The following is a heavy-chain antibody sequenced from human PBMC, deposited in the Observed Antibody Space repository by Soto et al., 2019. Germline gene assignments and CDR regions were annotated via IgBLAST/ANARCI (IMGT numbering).Heavy chain of an antibody. Sequence: QVQLVQSGAEEKKPGASVKVSCKASGYTFTSYAMHWVRQAPGQRLEWMGWINAGNGNTKYSQKFQGRVTITRDTSASTAYMELSSLRSEDTAVYYCARTNTAMVKAYYYYGMDVWGQGTTVTVSS. CDR3: ARTNTAMVKAYYYYGMDV. J-gene: IGHJ6*02. V-gene: IGHV1-3*05. CDR1: GYTFTSYA. D-gene: IGHD5-18*01. CDR2: INAGNGNT.